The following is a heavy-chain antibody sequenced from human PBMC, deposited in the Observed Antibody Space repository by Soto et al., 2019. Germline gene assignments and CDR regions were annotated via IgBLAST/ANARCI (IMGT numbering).Heavy chain of an antibody. V-gene: IGHV4-4*02. CDR3: ARDDSSSRPYYYYGMDV. D-gene: IGHD6-6*01. Sequence: SETLSLTCAVSGGSISSSNWWSWVRQPPGKGLEWIGEIYHSGSTNYNPSLKSRVTISVDKSKNQFSLKLSSVTAADTAVYYCARDDSSSRPYYYYGMDVWGQGTTVTVSS. CDR2: IYHSGST. CDR1: GGSISSSNW. J-gene: IGHJ6*02.